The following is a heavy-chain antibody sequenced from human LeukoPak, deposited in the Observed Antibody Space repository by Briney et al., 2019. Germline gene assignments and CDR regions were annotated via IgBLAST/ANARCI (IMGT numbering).Heavy chain of an antibody. V-gene: IGHV1-2*02. CDR3: ARVEYSYGYFDY. Sequence: ASVKVSCRASGYTFTGYYMHWVRQAPGQGLEWMGWINPNSGGTNYAQKFQGRVTMTRDTSISTAYMELSRLRSDDTAVYYCARVEYSYGYFDYWGQGTLVTVSS. J-gene: IGHJ4*02. CDR1: GYTFTGYY. CDR2: INPNSGGT. D-gene: IGHD5-18*01.